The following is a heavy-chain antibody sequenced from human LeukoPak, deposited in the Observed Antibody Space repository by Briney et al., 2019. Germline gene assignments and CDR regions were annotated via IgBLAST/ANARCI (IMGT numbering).Heavy chain of an antibody. CDR3: AKDGEGYYYGMDV. CDR1: RFTFSSYA. Sequence: GGSLRLSCAASRFTFSSYAMNWVRQAPGKGLEWVSGISGSGGSTYYADSVKGRFTISRDNSKNTLYLQMNSLRGEDTAVYYCAKDGEGYYYGMDVWGQGTTVTVSS. J-gene: IGHJ6*02. D-gene: IGHD3-10*01. CDR2: ISGSGGST. V-gene: IGHV3-23*01.